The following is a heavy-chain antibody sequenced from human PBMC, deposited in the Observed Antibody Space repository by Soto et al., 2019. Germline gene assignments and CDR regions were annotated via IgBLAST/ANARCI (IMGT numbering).Heavy chain of an antibody. CDR1: GFSLSTSGVG. Sequence: QITLKESGTTLVKPTQTLTLTCTFSGFSLSTSGVGVCWIRQPPGKALEWLALIYWDDDKGYSPSLKSRLTITKAPSNNQVVLTKTNTDPVDTATYYCAHLPGKHDSGDYGYYYYGMDVWGQGTPVTVSS. D-gene: IGHD4-17*01. CDR3: AHLPGKHDSGDYGYYYYGMDV. V-gene: IGHV2-5*02. J-gene: IGHJ6*02. CDR2: IYWDDDK.